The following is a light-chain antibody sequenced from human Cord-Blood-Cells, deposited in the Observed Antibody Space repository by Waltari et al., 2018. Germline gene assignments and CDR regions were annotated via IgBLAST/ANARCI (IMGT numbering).Light chain of an antibody. CDR2: AAS. CDR3: QQSYSTPPT. J-gene: IGKJ1*01. V-gene: IGKV1-39*01. Sequence: DIQMTQSPSSLSASVGDRVTITCRASQSISSYLNWYQQKPGKAPKLLIYAASSLQSGVPSRFSGSGSRTDFTLTISSLQPEDFATYYCQQSYSTPPTCGQGTKVEIK. CDR1: QSISSY.